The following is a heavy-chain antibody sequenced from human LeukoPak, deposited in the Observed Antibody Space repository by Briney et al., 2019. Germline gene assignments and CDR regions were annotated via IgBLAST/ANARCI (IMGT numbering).Heavy chain of an antibody. CDR1: GGSMSSSGYY. D-gene: IGHD3-10*01. CDR3: ARHSLDYGSGSYYGWFDP. V-gene: IGHV4-39*01. Sequence: SETLSLTCPVSGGSMSSSGYYWGWIRQPPGKGLEWIGTIYYSGSTYYNPSLKSRVAISVEKSKNQFSLKLSSVTAADTAVYYCARHSLDYGSGSYYGWFDPWDQGTLATVSS. CDR2: IYYSGST. J-gene: IGHJ5*02.